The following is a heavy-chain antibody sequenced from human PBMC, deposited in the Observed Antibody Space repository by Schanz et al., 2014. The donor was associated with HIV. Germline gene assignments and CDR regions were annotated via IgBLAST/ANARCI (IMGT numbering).Heavy chain of an antibody. V-gene: IGHV3-23*04. CDR2: ISGSGGST. CDR1: GFTFSSYA. Sequence: EVHLVESGGGMVQPGGSLRLSCAASGFTFSSYAMSWVRQAPGKGLEWVSVISGSGGSTYYADSVKGRFTISRDNAKNSLYLQMNSLRPEDTALYYCAKGTFLAADGHDAFDIWGQGTMVTVSS. D-gene: IGHD6-13*01. J-gene: IGHJ3*02. CDR3: AKGTFLAADGHDAFDI.